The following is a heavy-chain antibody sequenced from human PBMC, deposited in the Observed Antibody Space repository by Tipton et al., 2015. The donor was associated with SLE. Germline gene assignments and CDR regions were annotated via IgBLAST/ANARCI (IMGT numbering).Heavy chain of an antibody. CDR3: ARGVFLLQWFRDPQGSAFDI. V-gene: IGHV4-59*01. CDR1: GGSIGNYY. CDR2: IYYTGST. Sequence: TLSLTCTVSGGSIGNYYWSWIRQPPGKGLEWIGYIYYTGSTNYNPSLESRVTISLDSSKNQFSLKLSSVTAADTAAYYCARGVFLLQWFRDPQGSAFDIWGQGTMVTVSS. J-gene: IGHJ3*02. D-gene: IGHD3-10*01.